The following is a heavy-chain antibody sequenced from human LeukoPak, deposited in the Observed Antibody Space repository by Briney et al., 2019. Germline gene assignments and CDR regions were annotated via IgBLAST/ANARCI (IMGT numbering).Heavy chain of an antibody. V-gene: IGHV3-23*01. J-gene: IGHJ4*02. CDR2: ISNSAGST. D-gene: IGHD4-17*01. CDR3: ARGYGDSIHFDY. Sequence: GGSLRLSCAASGFTFSSYAMSWVRQAPGKGLEWVSVISNSAGSTFYADSVKGRFTISRDNTKNSLSLQMNSLRAEDTAVYYCARGYGDSIHFDYWGQGTLVTVSS. CDR1: GFTFSSYA.